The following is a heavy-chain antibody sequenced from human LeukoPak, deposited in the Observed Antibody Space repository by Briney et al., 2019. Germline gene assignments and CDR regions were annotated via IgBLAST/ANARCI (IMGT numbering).Heavy chain of an antibody. J-gene: IGHJ4*02. CDR2: IRYDGSNK. D-gene: IGHD3-16*02. Sequence: GGSLRLSCAASGFTFSSYGMHWVRQAPGKGLEWVAFIRYDGSNKYYADSVKGRFTISRDNAKNSLYLQMNSLRAEDTAVYYCAREPMITFGGVIVTSRHFDYWGQGTLVTVSS. V-gene: IGHV3-30*02. CDR3: AREPMITFGGVIVTSRHFDY. CDR1: GFTFSSYG.